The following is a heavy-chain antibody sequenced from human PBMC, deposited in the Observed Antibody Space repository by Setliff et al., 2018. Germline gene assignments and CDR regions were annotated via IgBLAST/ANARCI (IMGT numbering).Heavy chain of an antibody. CDR3: ARGVRTGHLDS. J-gene: IGHJ4*02. Sequence: SETLSLTCTVSGDSINSRTNYWSWIRQPAGKGLEWIGHIYTSWSTNYNPSLKSRVTMSVDTTKNQFSLKLTSVTAADTAVYFCARGVRTGHLDSWGQGTLVTVSS. CDR2: IYTSWST. CDR1: GDSINSRTNY. D-gene: IGHD1-1*01. V-gene: IGHV4-61*09.